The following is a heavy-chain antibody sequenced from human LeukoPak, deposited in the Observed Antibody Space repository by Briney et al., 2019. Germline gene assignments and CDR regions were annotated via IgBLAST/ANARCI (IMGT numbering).Heavy chain of an antibody. CDR2: IYYSGST. J-gene: IGHJ4*02. Sequence: SETLSLNCTVSGGSISSYYWSWIRQPPGQGLEWIGYIYYSGSTNYNPSLKSRVTISVDTSKNQFSLKLSSVTAADTAVYYCARSTCSGGSCSIDYWGQGTLVTVSS. CDR1: GGSISSYY. D-gene: IGHD2-15*01. CDR3: ARSTCSGGSCSIDY. V-gene: IGHV4-59*01.